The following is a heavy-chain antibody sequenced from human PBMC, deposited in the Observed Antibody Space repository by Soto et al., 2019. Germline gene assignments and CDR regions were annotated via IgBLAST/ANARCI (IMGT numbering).Heavy chain of an antibody. CDR2: INPNSGGT. CDR3: ARAPQYGTHFDY. J-gene: IGHJ4*02. Sequence: ASVKVSCKASGYTFASYYMHWVRQAPGQGLEWMGWINPNSGGTNYAQKFQGRVTMTRDTSISTAYMELSRLRSDDTAVYYCARAPQYGTHFDYWGQGTLVTVSS. V-gene: IGHV1-2*02. CDR1: GYTFASYY. D-gene: IGHD2-2*01.